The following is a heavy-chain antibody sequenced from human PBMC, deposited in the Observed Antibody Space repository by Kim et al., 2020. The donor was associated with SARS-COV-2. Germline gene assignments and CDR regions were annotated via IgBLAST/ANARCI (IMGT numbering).Heavy chain of an antibody. J-gene: IGHJ5*02. CDR3: PRPMTTVTTRLFWFDP. D-gene: IGHD4-4*01. V-gene: IGHV3-49*02. Sequence: SVKDRFTISRDDSKSIAYLQMNSLKTEDTAVYYCPRPMTTVTTRLFWFDPWGQGTLVTVSS.